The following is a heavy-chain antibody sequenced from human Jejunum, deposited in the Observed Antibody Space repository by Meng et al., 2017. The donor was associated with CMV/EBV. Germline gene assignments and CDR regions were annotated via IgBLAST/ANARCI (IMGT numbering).Heavy chain of an antibody. Sequence: SPFPPYGLSWVRQAPGQGLEWMGWISAYYGDTNYAPSLQGRLTLTRDTSTSTAYMELRSLRSDDTAIYYCTRESSAPYDGIGFPHYWGQGTLVTVSS. CDR1: SPFPPYG. V-gene: IGHV1-18*01. D-gene: IGHD3-22*01. CDR3: TRESSAPYDGIGFPHY. CDR2: ISAYYGDT. J-gene: IGHJ4*02.